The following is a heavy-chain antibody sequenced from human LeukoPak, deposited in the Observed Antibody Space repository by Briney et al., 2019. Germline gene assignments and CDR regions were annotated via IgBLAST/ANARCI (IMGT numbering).Heavy chain of an antibody. Sequence: ASVRVSCKVSGNTLTELAVHWVRQAPGKGLEWMGGVDPEDGQTIYAQKFQGIVTMTEDTSTDTAYMELRSLRYEDSAIYYCTTPGPGDVLTARDAFDVWGLGTLVTVSS. V-gene: IGHV1-24*01. CDR1: GNTLTELA. CDR3: TTPGPGDVLTARDAFDV. J-gene: IGHJ3*01. CDR2: VDPEDGQT. D-gene: IGHD3-10*01.